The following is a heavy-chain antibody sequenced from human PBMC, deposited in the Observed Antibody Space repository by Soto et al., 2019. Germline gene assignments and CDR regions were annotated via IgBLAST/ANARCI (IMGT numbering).Heavy chain of an antibody. V-gene: IGHV1-18*01. D-gene: IGHD4-17*01. CDR2: ISAYNGNT. CDR1: GYTFTSYG. J-gene: IGHJ5*02. Sequence: QVQLVQSGADVKKPGASVKVSCKASGYTFTSYGISWVRQAPGQGLEGMGWISAYNGNTNYAQKLQGRFTMTTDTSTSKAYMELRSLRSDDKAVYYCARLVMTTVVTPDWFDPWGQGTLVTVSS. CDR3: ARLVMTTVVTPDWFDP.